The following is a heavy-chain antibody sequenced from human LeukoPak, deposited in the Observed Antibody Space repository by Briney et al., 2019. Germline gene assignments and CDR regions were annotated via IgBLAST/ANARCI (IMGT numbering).Heavy chain of an antibody. V-gene: IGHV3-30*03. D-gene: IGHD3-10*01. CDR2: ISHDETNK. CDR3: VRSSASSGPNCFDP. Sequence: PGRSLRLSCAAFGFTFSMYGIHWVRQAPGKGLEWVAVISHDETNKDYADTVKGRFTISRENSRNTVYLQMNSLRTEDTAVYYCVRSSASSGPNCFDPWGQGTLVTVSS. CDR1: GFTFSMYG. J-gene: IGHJ5*02.